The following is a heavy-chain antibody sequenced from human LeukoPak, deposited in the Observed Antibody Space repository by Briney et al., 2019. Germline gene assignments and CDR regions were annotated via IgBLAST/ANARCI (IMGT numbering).Heavy chain of an antibody. D-gene: IGHD5-24*01. CDR1: GFTFSCSA. CDR3: AKSGYNRFDY. Sequence: PGGSLRLSCAASGFTFSCSAMSWVRQAPGKGLEWVSTISGSGSGGSTYYADSVKGRFTVSRDNSKNTLYLQMNSLRAEDTAVYYCAKSGYNRFDYWGQGTLVTVSS. V-gene: IGHV3-23*01. CDR2: ISGSGSGGST. J-gene: IGHJ4*02.